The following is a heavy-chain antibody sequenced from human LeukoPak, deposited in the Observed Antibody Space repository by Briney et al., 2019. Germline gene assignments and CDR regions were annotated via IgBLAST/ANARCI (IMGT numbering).Heavy chain of an antibody. Sequence: GASVKVSCKASGGTFSSYAISWVRQAPGQGLEWMGGIIPIFGTANYAQKFQGRVTITADESTSTAYMELSSLRSEDTAVYYCARGFRVAGTPKSWFDPWGQGTLVTVSS. CDR3: ARGFRVAGTPKSWFDP. J-gene: IGHJ5*02. CDR2: IIPIFGTA. V-gene: IGHV1-69*13. CDR1: GGTFSSYA. D-gene: IGHD6-19*01.